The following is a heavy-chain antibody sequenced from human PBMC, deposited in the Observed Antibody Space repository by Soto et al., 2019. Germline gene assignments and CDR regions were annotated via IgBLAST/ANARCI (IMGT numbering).Heavy chain of an antibody. Sequence: QVQLQQSGPGLVKPSETLSLTCSVSSGPSSSHNWGWIRQPPGRGLEWIGYVYSTGGTSYNPSLKRRVXXSADTSTNHISLTLTSVTAADTAVYYCVRQGIGNLHGLVDVWGQGTTVRVSS. J-gene: IGHJ6*02. CDR1: SGPSSSHN. D-gene: IGHD1-1*01. CDR3: VRQGIGNLHGLVDV. V-gene: IGHV4-59*08. CDR2: VYSTGGT.